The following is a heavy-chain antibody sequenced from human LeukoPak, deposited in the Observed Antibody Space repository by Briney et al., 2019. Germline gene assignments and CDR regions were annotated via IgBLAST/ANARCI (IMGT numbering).Heavy chain of an antibody. CDR3: ARDLLGWELHYFDY. Sequence: PGGSLRLSCEASGFNFNTYSMAWVRQAPGKGLEWVSSISGSSSYIYYADSVKGRFSISRDNAKNSLYLQMNSLRAEDTAVYYCARDLLGWELHYFDYWGQGTLVTVSS. J-gene: IGHJ4*02. D-gene: IGHD1-26*01. CDR2: ISGSSSYI. V-gene: IGHV3-21*01. CDR1: GFNFNTYS.